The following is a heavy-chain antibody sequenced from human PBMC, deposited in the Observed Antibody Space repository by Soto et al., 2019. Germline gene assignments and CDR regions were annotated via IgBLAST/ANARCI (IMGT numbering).Heavy chain of an antibody. V-gene: IGHV4-4*02. CDR3: AKKVPAALRLYYFFGLDV. Sequence: SETLSLTCAVSGASISSDNRWTWFRQPPGEGLEWIGEISQSGTTKYNPSLASRVTISVDKSKNQFSLRLTSMTAADTAVYYCAKKVPAALRLYYFFGLDVWGQGTTVTVSS. CDR2: ISQSGTT. D-gene: IGHD2-15*01. J-gene: IGHJ6*02. CDR1: GASISSDNR.